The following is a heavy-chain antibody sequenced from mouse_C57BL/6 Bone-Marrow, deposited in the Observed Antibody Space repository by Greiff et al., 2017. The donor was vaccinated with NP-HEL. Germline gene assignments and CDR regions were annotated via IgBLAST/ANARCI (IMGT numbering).Heavy chain of an antibody. CDR1: GFTFCDYG. V-gene: IGHV5-15*01. J-gene: IGHJ3*01. CDR3: ARHEEVAY. Sequence: EVKLMESGGGLVQPGGSLKLSCAASGFTFCDYGMAWVRQAPRKGPEWVAFISNLAYSIYYADTVTGRFTISRENAKNTLYLEMSSLRSEDTAMYYCARHEEVAYWGQGTLVTVSA. CDR2: ISNLAYSI.